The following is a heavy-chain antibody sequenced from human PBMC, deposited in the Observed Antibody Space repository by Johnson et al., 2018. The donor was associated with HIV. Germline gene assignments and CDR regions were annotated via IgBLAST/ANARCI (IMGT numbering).Heavy chain of an antibody. D-gene: IGHD5/OR15-5a*01. CDR3: ARLSKGGFDAFDI. Sequence: QVQLVESGGGVVQPGRSLRLSCAASGFTFSTYGMHWVRQAPGKGLEWVAVISYDGSNKYYADSVKGRFTISRDNAKNSLYLQMNSLRGEDTAVYYCARLSKGGFDAFDIWGQGTMVTVSS. CDR1: GFTFSTYG. CDR2: ISYDGSNK. J-gene: IGHJ3*02. V-gene: IGHV3-30*19.